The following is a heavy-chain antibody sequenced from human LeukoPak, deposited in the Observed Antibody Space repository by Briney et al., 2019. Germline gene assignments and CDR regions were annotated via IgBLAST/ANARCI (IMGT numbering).Heavy chain of an antibody. CDR1: GFTLTSSA. CDR2: IVVGSGNT. J-gene: IGHJ6*02. Sequence: TSVKVSCKASGFTLTSSAMQWVRQPRAQRLELIGWIVVGSGNTNYAQKFQERVTINRYMSTSTAYMELSSLRSEDTAVYYCAADPANYYYYGMDVWGQGTTVTVSS. CDR3: AADPANYYYYGMDV. V-gene: IGHV1-58*02.